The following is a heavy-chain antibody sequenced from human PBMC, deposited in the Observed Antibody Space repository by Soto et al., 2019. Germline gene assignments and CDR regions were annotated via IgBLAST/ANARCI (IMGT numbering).Heavy chain of an antibody. D-gene: IGHD3-22*01. V-gene: IGHV3-48*02. CDR3: ARESSTDYYYDSSGYPDY. Sequence: GGSLRLSCAASGFTFSSYSMNWVRQAPGKGLEWVSYISSSSSTIYYADSVKGRFTISRDNAKNLLYLQMNSLRDEDTAVYYCARESSTDYYYDSSGYPDYWGQGTLVTAPQ. J-gene: IGHJ4*02. CDR2: ISSSSSTI. CDR1: GFTFSSYS.